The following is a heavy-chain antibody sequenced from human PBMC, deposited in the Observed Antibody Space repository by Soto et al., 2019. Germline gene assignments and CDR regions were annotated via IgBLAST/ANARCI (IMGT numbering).Heavy chain of an antibody. CDR3: ARENDYGGNDYYYYGMDV. V-gene: IGHV1-18*04. CDR2: ISAYNGNT. J-gene: IGHJ6*02. D-gene: IGHD4-17*01. CDR1: GYTFTSYG. Sequence: ASLKVSCKASGYTFTSYGISWVRQAPGQGLEWMGWISAYNGNTNYAQKLQGRVTMTTDTSTSTAYMDLRSLRSDDTAVYYCARENDYGGNDYYYYGMDVWGQGTTVTVSS.